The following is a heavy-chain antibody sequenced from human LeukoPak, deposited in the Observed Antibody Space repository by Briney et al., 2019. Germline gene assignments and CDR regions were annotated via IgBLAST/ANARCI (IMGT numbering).Heavy chain of an antibody. Sequence: ASVKVSCKASGGTFSSYAISWVRQAPGQGLEWMGGIIPIFGTANYAQKFQGRVTITADESTSTAYMELSSLRSEDTAVYYCARAQQGSTEDSSSSGFYYWGQGTLVTVSS. CDR2: IIPIFGTA. J-gene: IGHJ4*02. D-gene: IGHD6-6*01. CDR3: ARAQQGSTEDSSSSGFYY. CDR1: GGTFSSYA. V-gene: IGHV1-69*13.